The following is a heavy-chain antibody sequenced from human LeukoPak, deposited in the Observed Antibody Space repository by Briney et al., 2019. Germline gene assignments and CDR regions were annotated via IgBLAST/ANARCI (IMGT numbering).Heavy chain of an antibody. CDR2: INPNSGGT. Sequence: SVKVSCKASGHTFTGYYMHWVRQAPGQGLEWMGWINPNSGGTYYAQKFQGRVTMTSDTSISTAYMELSRLRSDDTAVYYCARTTVVNYYFDYWGQGTLVTVSS. J-gene: IGHJ4*02. D-gene: IGHD4-23*01. V-gene: IGHV1-2*02. CDR1: GHTFTGYY. CDR3: ARTTVVNYYFDY.